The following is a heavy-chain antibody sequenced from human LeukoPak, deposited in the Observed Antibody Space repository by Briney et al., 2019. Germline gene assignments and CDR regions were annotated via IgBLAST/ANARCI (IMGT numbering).Heavy chain of an antibody. V-gene: IGHV4-61*02. Sequence: SQTLSLTCTVSGGSISSGSYYWSWVRQPAGKGLEWIGRIYTSGSTNYNPSLKSRVTISVDTSKNQFSLKLSSVTAADTAVYYCARGRVVVVPAARRYFDLWGRGTLVTVSS. CDR1: GGSISSGSYY. J-gene: IGHJ2*01. CDR2: IYTSGST. D-gene: IGHD2-2*01. CDR3: ARGRVVVVPAARRYFDL.